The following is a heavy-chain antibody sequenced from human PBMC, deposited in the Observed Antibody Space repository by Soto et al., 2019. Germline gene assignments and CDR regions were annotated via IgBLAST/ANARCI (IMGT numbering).Heavy chain of an antibody. CDR3: TRAVDYDFWSPDV. D-gene: IGHD3-3*01. V-gene: IGHV3-73*01. CDR1: GVTFSGSA. CDR2: IRSKANRYAT. Sequence: EVQLVESGGGLVQPGGSLKLSCAASGVTFSGSAMHWVRQASGKGLEWVGRIRSKANRYATAYAASVKGRFTISRDDSTNTAYLQMNSLKTEDTAVYYCTRAVDYDFWSPDVWGKGTTVPVSS. J-gene: IGHJ6*04.